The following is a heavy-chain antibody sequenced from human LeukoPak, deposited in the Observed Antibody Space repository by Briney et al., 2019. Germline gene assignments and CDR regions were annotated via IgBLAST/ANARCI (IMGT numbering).Heavy chain of an antibody. J-gene: IGHJ4*02. V-gene: IGHV4-39*01. CDR3: AKSGGYGLIDY. D-gene: IGHD1-26*01. CDR2: IYYSGST. CDR1: GGSISGSSYY. Sequence: PSETLSLTCTVSGGSISGSSYYWGWIRQPPGKGLEWIGSIYYSGSTYYNESLESRVTISIDTSKNQFSLKLNSVTAADTAMYYCAKSGGYGLIDYWGQGTLVTVSS.